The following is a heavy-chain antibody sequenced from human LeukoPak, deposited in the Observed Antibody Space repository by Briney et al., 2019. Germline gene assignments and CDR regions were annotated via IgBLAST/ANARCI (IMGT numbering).Heavy chain of an antibody. V-gene: IGHV3-21*01. CDR2: ISSSSSYI. CDR3: ARETGIAAPPLY. J-gene: IGHJ4*02. Sequence: GGSLRLSCAASGFTFSSYSMNWVRQAPGKGLEWVSSISSSSSYIYYADSVKGRFTISRDNAKNSLYLQMNSLRAEDTAVYYCARETGIAAPPLYWGQGTLVTVSS. D-gene: IGHD6-13*01. CDR1: GFTFSSYS.